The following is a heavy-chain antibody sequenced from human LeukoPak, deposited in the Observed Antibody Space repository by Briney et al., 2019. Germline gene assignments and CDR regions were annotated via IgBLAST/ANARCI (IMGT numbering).Heavy chain of an antibody. Sequence: SETLSLTCTVSGGSISSYYWSWIRQPPGKGLGWIGYIYYSGSTNYNPSLKSRVTISVDTSKNQFSLKLSSVTAADTAVYYCAREIVVAPAAMNWFDPWGQGTLVTVSS. J-gene: IGHJ5*02. CDR3: AREIVVAPAAMNWFDP. CDR1: GGSISSYY. V-gene: IGHV4-59*01. CDR2: IYYSGST. D-gene: IGHD2-2*01.